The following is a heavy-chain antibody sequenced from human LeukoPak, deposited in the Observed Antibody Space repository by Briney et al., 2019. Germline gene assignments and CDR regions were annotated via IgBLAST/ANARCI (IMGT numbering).Heavy chain of an antibody. CDR1: GYTFTGYY. Sequence: ASVKVSCKASGYTFTGYYMHWVRQAPGQGLEWMGWINPNSGGTNYAQKFQGRVTMTRDTCISTAYMELSRLRSDDTAVYYCARAWELLAGVYYFDYWGQGTLVTVSS. V-gene: IGHV1-2*02. CDR2: INPNSGGT. D-gene: IGHD1-26*01. CDR3: ARAWELLAGVYYFDY. J-gene: IGHJ4*02.